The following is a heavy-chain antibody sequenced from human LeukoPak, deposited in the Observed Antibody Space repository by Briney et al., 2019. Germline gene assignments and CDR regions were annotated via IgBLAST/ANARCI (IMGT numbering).Heavy chain of an antibody. CDR2: ISSSSSTI. CDR3: ARVEDCSSTSCYRFVYYYYGMDV. D-gene: IGHD2-2*01. V-gene: IGHV3-48*02. J-gene: IGHJ6*02. CDR1: GFTFSSYS. Sequence: GGSLRLSSAASGFTFSSYSMNWVRQAPGKGLEWVSYISSSSSTIYYADSVKGRFTISRDNAKNSLYLQMNSLRDEDTAVYYCARVEDCSSTSCYRFVYYYYGMDVWGQGTTVTVSS.